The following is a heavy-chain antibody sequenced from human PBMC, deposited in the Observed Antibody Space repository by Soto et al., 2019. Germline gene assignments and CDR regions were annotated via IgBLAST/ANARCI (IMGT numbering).Heavy chain of an antibody. Sequence: GGSLRLSCATSGFPFRNFWMSCVRQAPGKGLEWVSSISSSSSYIYYADSVKGRFTISRDNAKNSLYLQMNSLRAEDTAVYYCAATVTTPDYWGQGTLVTVSS. V-gene: IGHV3-21*01. CDR3: AATVTTPDY. D-gene: IGHD4-17*01. CDR2: ISSSSSYI. CDR1: GFPFRNFW. J-gene: IGHJ4*02.